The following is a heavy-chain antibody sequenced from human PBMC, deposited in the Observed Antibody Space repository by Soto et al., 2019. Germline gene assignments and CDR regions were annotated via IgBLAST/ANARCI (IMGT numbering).Heavy chain of an antibody. V-gene: IGHV4-34*01. CDR2: INHSGST. Sequence: TSETLSLTCAVYGGSFGGYYWSWIRQPPGKGLEWIGEINHSGSTNYNPSLKSRVTISVDTSKNQFSLKLSSVTAADTAVYYCARGGIQLWLTPYYFDYWGQGTLVTVSS. D-gene: IGHD5-18*01. J-gene: IGHJ4*02. CDR3: ARGGIQLWLTPYYFDY. CDR1: GGSFGGYY.